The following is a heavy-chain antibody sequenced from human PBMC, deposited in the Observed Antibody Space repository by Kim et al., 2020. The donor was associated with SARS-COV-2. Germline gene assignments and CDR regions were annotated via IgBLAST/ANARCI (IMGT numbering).Heavy chain of an antibody. V-gene: IGHV4-39*01. D-gene: IGHD6-13*01. J-gene: IGHJ5*02. CDR2: IYYSGST. CDR1: GGSISSSSYY. CDR3: ARQRISILYERWFDP. Sequence: SETLSLTCTVSGGSISSSSYYWGWIRQPPGKGLEWIGSIYYSGSTYYNPSLKSRVTISVDTSKNQFSLKLSSVTAADTAVYYCARQRISILYERWFDPWGQGTLVTVSS.